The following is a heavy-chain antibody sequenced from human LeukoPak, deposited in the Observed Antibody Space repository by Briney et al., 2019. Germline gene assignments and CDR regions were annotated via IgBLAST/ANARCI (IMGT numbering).Heavy chain of an antibody. Sequence: SESLSLTCTVSGGSISSSSYYWGWIRQPPGKGLEWIGSIYYSGSTYYNPSLKSRVTISVDTSKNQFSLKLSSVTAADTAVYYSARRSSWYFDDWGQGSLVTVSS. CDR3: ARRSSWYFDD. D-gene: IGHD6-13*01. V-gene: IGHV4-39*01. J-gene: IGHJ4*02. CDR1: GGSISSSSYY. CDR2: IYYSGST.